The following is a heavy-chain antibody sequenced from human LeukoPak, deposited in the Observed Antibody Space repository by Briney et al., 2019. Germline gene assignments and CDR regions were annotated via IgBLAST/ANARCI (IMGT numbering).Heavy chain of an antibody. CDR2: INHSGST. CDR3: ARFNPVAGLYYFDY. J-gene: IGHJ4*02. V-gene: IGHV4-34*01. D-gene: IGHD6-19*01. Sequence: PSETLSLACAVYGGSFSGYYWSWIRQPPGKGLEWIGEINHSGSTNYNPSLKSRVTISVDTSKNQFSLKLSSVTAADTAVYYCARFNPVAGLYYFDYWGQGTLVTVSS. CDR1: GGSFSGYY.